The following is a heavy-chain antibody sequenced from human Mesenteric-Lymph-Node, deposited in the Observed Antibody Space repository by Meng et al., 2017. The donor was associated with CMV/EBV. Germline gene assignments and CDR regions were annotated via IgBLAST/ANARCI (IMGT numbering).Heavy chain of an antibody. Sequence: GGSLRLSCAASGFTFSNHGMHWVRQAPGKGLEWVAFIRPDGSNKYYADSVKGRFTISRDNSQSTLYMQMNSLRAEDTAVYYCARDTVPAGARAFDIWGQGTMVTVSS. CDR3: ARDTVPAGARAFDI. D-gene: IGHD2-2*01. J-gene: IGHJ3*02. CDR2: IRPDGSNK. CDR1: GFTFSNHG. V-gene: IGHV3-30*02.